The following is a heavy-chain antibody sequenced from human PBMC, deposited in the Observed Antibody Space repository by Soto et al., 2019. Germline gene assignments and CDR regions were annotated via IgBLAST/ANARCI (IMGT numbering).Heavy chain of an antibody. CDR3: AKGAFGWLLDYFDY. CDR2: VSSRGDNT. J-gene: IGHJ4*02. Sequence: AGGSLRLSCAASGFTFSNYAMSWVRQAPGKGLEWVSAVSSRGDNTYYADSVKGRFTISRDNSKNTLFLQMNSLRAEDTAVFYFAKGAFGWLLDYFDYWSQGTLVTVSS. CDR1: GFTFSNYA. D-gene: IGHD3-9*01. V-gene: IGHV3-23*01.